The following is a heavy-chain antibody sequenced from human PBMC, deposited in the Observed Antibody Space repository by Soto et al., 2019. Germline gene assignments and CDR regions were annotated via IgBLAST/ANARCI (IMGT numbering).Heavy chain of an antibody. D-gene: IGHD3-16*01. CDR3: ARAGGGFDY. CDR1: GFTFSSYA. CDR2: ISYDGSNK. Sequence: QVQLVESGGGVVQPGRSLRLSCAASGFTFSSYAMHWVRQAPGKGLEWVAVISYDGSNKYYADSVKGRFTISRDNSKNTLYLQMNSLRAEDTAVYYCARAGGGFDYWGQGTLVTVSS. V-gene: IGHV3-30-3*01. J-gene: IGHJ4*02.